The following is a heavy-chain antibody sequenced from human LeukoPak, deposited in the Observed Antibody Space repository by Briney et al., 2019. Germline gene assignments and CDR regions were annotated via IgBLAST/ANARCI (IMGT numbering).Heavy chain of an antibody. CDR3: ARDSGGWYARVDY. CDR1: GGSFSGYY. CDR2: INHSGRT. Sequence: SETLSLTCAVYGGSFSGYYWSWIRQPPGKGLEWIGEINHSGRTNYNPSLKSRVTISVDTSKNQFSLKLSSVTAADTAVYYCARDSGGWYARVDYWGQGTLVTVSS. V-gene: IGHV4-34*01. J-gene: IGHJ4*02. D-gene: IGHD6-19*01.